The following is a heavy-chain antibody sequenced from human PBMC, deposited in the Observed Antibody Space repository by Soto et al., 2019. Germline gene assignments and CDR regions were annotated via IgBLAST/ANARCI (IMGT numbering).Heavy chain of an antibody. Sequence: SETLSLTCTVSGGSISSYYWSWIRQPAGKGLEWIGRIYTSGSTNYNPSLKSRVTMPVDTSKNQFSLKLSSVTAADTAVYYCAREEQQLVSYNWFDPWGQGTLVTVSS. CDR2: IYTSGST. CDR3: AREEQQLVSYNWFDP. J-gene: IGHJ5*02. V-gene: IGHV4-4*07. CDR1: GGSISSYY. D-gene: IGHD6-13*01.